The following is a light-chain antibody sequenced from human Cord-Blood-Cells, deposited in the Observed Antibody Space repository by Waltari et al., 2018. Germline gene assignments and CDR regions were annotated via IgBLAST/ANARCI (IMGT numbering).Light chain of an antibody. CDR2: EVS. V-gene: IGLV2-14*01. Sequence: QSALTQPASVSGSPGQSITISCTGTSSDGGGYNYVSWYQQHPGKAPKLMIYEVSNRPSGVSNRFSRSKSGNTASLTICGLQAEDEADYYCRSYTSSSSVVFGGVTKLT. CDR1: SSDGGGYNY. CDR3: RSYTSSSSVV. J-gene: IGLJ2*01.